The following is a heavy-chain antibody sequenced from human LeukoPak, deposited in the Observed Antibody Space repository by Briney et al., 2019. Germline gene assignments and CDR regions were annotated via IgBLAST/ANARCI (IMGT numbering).Heavy chain of an antibody. J-gene: IGHJ4*02. V-gene: IGHV1-46*01. CDR2: LNPSVGTT. CDR1: GYTFTKSDY. Sequence: ASVNVSCKASGYTFTKSDYMHWVRQAPGRGLEWMGILNPSVGTTFYAQKFQGRVTMTRDTSTNTVYMELSSLRSEDTAVFYCARGPTDMDFDYWGQGSLVTVSS. CDR3: ARGPTDMDFDY.